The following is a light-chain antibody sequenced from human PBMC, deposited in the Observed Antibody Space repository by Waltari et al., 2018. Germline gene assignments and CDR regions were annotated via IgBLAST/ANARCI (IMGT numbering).Light chain of an antibody. J-gene: IGLJ1*01. Sequence: QSVLAPPPSVSGPPGQRVTIFCSGGSSNIGANLVTWYQHPPGTSPRLLIFTNDQRPSGVPDRSSGSKSGTSASLAISGLQSEDEGHYYCAVWDDNLSGVVFGAGTQVTVL. CDR1: SSNIGANL. CDR2: TND. V-gene: IGLV1-44*01. CDR3: AVWDDNLSGVV.